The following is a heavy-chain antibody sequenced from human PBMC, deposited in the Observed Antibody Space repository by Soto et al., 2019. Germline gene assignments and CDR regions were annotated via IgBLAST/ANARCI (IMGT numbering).Heavy chain of an antibody. Sequence: PSETLSLTCTVSGGSISSYYWSWIRQPPGKGLEWIGYIYYSGSTNYNPSLKSRVTISVDTSKNQFSLKLSSVTAADTAVYYCGSGGDIAVARNDAFDMWGKGPMDT. CDR2: IYYSGST. V-gene: IGHV4-59*01. CDR3: GSGGDIAVARNDAFDM. D-gene: IGHD6-19*01. J-gene: IGHJ3*02. CDR1: GGSISSYY.